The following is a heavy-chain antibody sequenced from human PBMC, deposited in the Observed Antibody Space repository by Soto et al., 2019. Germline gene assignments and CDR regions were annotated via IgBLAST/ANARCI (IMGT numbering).Heavy chain of an antibody. Sequence: SETLSLTCTVSGGSISSYYWSWIRQPPGKGLEWIGYVYYSGSTNYNPSLKSRVTISVDTSKNQSSLNLSSVTAADTAVSYCARDSLPDGDVESYYYYGMDVCAQGPTATVSS. CDR1: GGSISSYY. CDR2: VYYSGST. J-gene: IGHJ6*02. V-gene: IGHV4-59*01. CDR3: ARDSLPDGDVESYYYYGMDV. D-gene: IGHD4-17*01.